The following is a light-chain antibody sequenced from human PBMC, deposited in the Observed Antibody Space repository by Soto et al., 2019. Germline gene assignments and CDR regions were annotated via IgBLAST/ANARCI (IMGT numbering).Light chain of an antibody. CDR2: TNN. V-gene: IGLV1-44*01. J-gene: IGLJ1*01. CDR3: AAWDDSLNGYV. Sequence: QAVVTQPPSASGTPGQKVTISCSGSSSNIGSNTVNWYQQLPGTAPKLLIYTNNQRPSGVPARFSGSRSGTSASLAISGLQSEDEADYYCAAWDDSLNGYVFGPGTKLTVL. CDR1: SSNIGSNT.